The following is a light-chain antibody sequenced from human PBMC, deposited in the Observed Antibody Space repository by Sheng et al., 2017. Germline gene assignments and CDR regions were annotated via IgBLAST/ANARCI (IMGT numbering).Light chain of an antibody. CDR1: QGISSW. V-gene: IGKV1-12*01. J-gene: IGKJ4*01. Sequence: DIQMTQSPSSVSASVGDRVIITCRANQGISSWLAWYQQKPGKGPLTLLIYAASSLQSGVPSRFSGSGSGTDFTLTISSLQPEDFATYYCQQANSFPLTFGGGTKVEIK. CDR2: AAS. CDR3: QQANSFPLT.